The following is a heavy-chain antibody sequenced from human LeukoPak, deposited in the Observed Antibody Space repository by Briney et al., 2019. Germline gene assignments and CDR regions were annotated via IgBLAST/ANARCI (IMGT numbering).Heavy chain of an antibody. Sequence: GGSLRLSCAASGFTFSSYAMHWVRQAPGKGLEWLAVISYDGSNKYYADSVKGRFTISRDNFKNTLYLQMNSLRAEDTAVYYCARDPAMIVPDYWGQGTLVTVSS. CDR3: ARDPAMIVPDY. CDR2: ISYDGSNK. CDR1: GFTFSSYA. J-gene: IGHJ4*02. D-gene: IGHD3-22*01. V-gene: IGHV3-30*04.